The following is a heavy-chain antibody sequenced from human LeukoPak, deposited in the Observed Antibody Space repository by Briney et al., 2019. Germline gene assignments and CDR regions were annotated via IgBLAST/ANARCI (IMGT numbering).Heavy chain of an antibody. J-gene: IGHJ3*02. D-gene: IGHD3-22*01. V-gene: IGHV4-39*07. CDR3: ASLQWLRVPHDAFDI. CDR2: IYYSGST. Sequence: PSETLSLTCTVSGGSISSSSYYWGWIRQPPGKGLEWIGSIYYSGSTYYNPSLKSRVTISVDTSKNQFSLKLSSVTAADTAVYYCASLQWLRVPHDAFDIWGQGTMVTVSS. CDR1: GGSISSSSYY.